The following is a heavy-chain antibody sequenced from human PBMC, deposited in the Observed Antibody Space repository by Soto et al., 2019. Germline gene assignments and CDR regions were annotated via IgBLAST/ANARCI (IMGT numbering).Heavy chain of an antibody. D-gene: IGHD6-19*01. CDR3: ARDLLQYSSAWYGSDY. V-gene: IGHV3-30-3*01. Sequence: GGSLRLSCAASGFTFSSYAMHWVRQAPGKGLEWVAVISYDGSNKYYADSVKGRFTISRDNSKNTLYLQMNSLRAEDTAVYYCARDLLQYSSAWYGSDYWGQGTLVTVSS. CDR2: ISYDGSNK. J-gene: IGHJ4*02. CDR1: GFTFSSYA.